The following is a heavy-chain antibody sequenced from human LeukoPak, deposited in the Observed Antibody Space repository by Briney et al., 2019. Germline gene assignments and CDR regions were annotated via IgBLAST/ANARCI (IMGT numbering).Heavy chain of an antibody. Sequence: ASVKVSCKASGYTFTSFDYNWVRQATGQGLEWMGWMKSNNGHTGYAQKFQGRVTMTRDTSISTAYMELSSLTFEDTAVYYCARGPPNWGMVGYWGQGTLVTVSS. CDR3: ARGPPNWGMVGY. D-gene: IGHD7-27*01. J-gene: IGHJ4*02. CDR1: GYTFTSFD. V-gene: IGHV1-8*01. CDR2: MKSNNGHT.